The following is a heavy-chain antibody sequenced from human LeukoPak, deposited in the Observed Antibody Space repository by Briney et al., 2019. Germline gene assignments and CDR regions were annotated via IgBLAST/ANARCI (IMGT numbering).Heavy chain of an antibody. J-gene: IGHJ6*03. CDR2: ISACNGNT. Sequence: GASVKVSCKASGYTFTSYGISWVRQAPGQGLEWMGWISACNGNTNYAQKLQGRVTMTTDTSTSTAYMELRSLRSDDTAVYYCARDAQYYYDSSGYYYYYYYMDVWGKGTTVTISS. CDR1: GYTFTSYG. CDR3: ARDAQYYYDSSGYYYYYYYMDV. V-gene: IGHV1-18*01. D-gene: IGHD3-22*01.